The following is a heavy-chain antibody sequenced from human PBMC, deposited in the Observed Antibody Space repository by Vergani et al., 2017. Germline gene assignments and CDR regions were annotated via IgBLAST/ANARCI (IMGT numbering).Heavy chain of an antibody. V-gene: IGHV3-30*02. CDR3: TTDKWELDYYYYYCMDV. D-gene: IGHD1-26*01. CDR2: IRSDESRR. J-gene: IGHJ6*02. CDR1: GFTFNSYG. Sequence: QVQLVESGGGVVQPGGSLRLSCAASGFTFNSYGMHWVRQAPGKGLEWVASIRSDESRRYYGDSMEGPFTISRDNSKNTLYLQMKSLRPEDTAVYYCTTDKWELDYYYYYCMDVWGQGTTVTVSS.